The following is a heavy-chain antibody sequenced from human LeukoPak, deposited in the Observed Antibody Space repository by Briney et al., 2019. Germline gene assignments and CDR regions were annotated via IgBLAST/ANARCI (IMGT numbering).Heavy chain of an antibody. V-gene: IGHV3-23*01. CDR1: GFTFSNYV. J-gene: IGHJ3*02. D-gene: IGHD4-23*01. CDR3: AKAGNSAAFDI. Sequence: GGSLRLSCAASGFTFSNYVMSWVRQAPGKGLEWVSAISGSSGSTYYADSVKGRFTISRDNSKNTLYLQMNSLRAEDTAVYYCAKAGNSAAFDIWGQGTMVTVSS. CDR2: ISGSSGST.